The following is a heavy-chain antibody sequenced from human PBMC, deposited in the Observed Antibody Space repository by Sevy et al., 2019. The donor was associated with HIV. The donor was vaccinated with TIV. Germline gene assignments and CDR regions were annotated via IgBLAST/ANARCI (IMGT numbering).Heavy chain of an antibody. V-gene: IGHV4-30-2*01. CDR1: GGSITSGAYS. CDR3: ARICSGSCACSGAFDI. Sequence: SETLSLTCAVSGGSITSGAYSWSWIRQPPGKGLEWIGYLYHSGITYYKTSLKSRVTISVDRSKNQYFLKGTSVTAADTAVYYCARICSGSCACSGAFDIWGQGTMVTVSS. CDR2: LYHSGIT. D-gene: IGHD3-10*01. J-gene: IGHJ3*02.